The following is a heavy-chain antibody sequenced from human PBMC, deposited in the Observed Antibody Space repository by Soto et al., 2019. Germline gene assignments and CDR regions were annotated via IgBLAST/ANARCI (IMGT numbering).Heavy chain of an antibody. Sequence: SVKVSCKASGGTFSSYTISWVRQAPGQGLEWMGRIIPILGIANYAQKFQGRVTITADKSTSTAYMELSSLRSEDTAVYYCASEQLERLPYYYYGMDVWGQGTTVTVSS. CDR3: ASEQLERLPYYYYGMDV. CDR1: GGTFSSYT. D-gene: IGHD1-1*01. CDR2: IIPILGIA. J-gene: IGHJ6*02. V-gene: IGHV1-69*02.